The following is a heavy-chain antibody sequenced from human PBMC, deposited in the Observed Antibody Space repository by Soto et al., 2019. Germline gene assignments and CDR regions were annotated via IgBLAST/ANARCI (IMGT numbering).Heavy chain of an antibody. CDR1: GFTFNSYG. CDR3: AREQIDVAGAYMDV. D-gene: IGHD2-15*01. Sequence: QVQLVESGGGVVQPGRSLRLSCAASGFTFNSYGMHWVRQAPGKGLEWVAVVWNDGSNKKYADSVKGRFTISRDNSKNMLYLQMNSLRPEDTAVYYCAREQIDVAGAYMDVWGKGTTVTVSS. CDR2: VWNDGSNK. J-gene: IGHJ6*03. V-gene: IGHV3-33*01.